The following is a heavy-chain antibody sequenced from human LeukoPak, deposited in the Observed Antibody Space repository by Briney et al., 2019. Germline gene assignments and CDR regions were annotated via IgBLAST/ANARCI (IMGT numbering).Heavy chain of an antibody. CDR3: ARESITIFGVVDYNWFDP. CDR2: ISAYNGNT. Sequence: ASVTVSCKASGYTFTSYGISWVRQAPGQGLEWMGWISAYNGNTNYAQKLQGRVTMTRNTSISTAYMELSSLRSGDTAVYYCARESITIFGVVDYNWFDPWGQGTLVTVSS. CDR1: GYTFTSYG. V-gene: IGHV1-18*01. D-gene: IGHD3-3*01. J-gene: IGHJ5*02.